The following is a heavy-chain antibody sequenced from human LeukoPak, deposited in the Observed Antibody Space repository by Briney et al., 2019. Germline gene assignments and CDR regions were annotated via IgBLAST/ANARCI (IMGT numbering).Heavy chain of an antibody. CDR2: INHSGST. V-gene: IGHV4-34*01. CDR3: ARESGSYDD. J-gene: IGHJ4*02. D-gene: IGHD1-26*01. CDR1: GGSFSGYY. Sequence: SETLSLTCAVYGGSFSGYYWSWIRQPPGKGLEWIGEINHSGSTNYNPSLKSRVTISVDTSKSQFSLKLSSVTAADTAVYYCARESGSYDDWGQGTLVTVSS.